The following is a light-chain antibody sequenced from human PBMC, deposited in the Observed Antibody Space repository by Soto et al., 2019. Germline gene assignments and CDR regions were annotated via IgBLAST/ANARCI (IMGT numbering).Light chain of an antibody. CDR3: QQSYSTPT. CDR2: AAS. V-gene: IGKV1-39*01. CDR1: QSISNY. Sequence: DIQMTQSPSSLSASVGDRVTITCRTSQSISNYLNWYQQKPGKAPKLLIYAASSLQSGVPSRFSGCGSGTDFTLTISSLQPEDFATYYCQQSYSTPTFGQGTKLEIK. J-gene: IGKJ2*01.